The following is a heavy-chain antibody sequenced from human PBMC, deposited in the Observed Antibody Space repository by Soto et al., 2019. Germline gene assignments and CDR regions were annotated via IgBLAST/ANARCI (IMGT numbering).Heavy chain of an antibody. J-gene: IGHJ6*02. Sequence: GESLKISCEGSGYRFTNYWISWVRQMPGKGPEWMRRIDPSDSYPKYSPSFQGHVTISADTSISTAYLQWSSLKASDTAIYYCARQLTYYYGMDVWGQGTTVTVS. V-gene: IGHV5-10-1*01. CDR1: GYRFTNYW. D-gene: IGHD1-1*01. CDR2: IDPSDSYP. CDR3: ARQLTYYYGMDV.